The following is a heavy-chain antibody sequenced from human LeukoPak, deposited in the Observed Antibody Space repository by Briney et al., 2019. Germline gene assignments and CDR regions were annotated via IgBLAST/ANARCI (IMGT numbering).Heavy chain of an antibody. J-gene: IGHJ4*02. D-gene: IGHD6-6*01. CDR3: ARGFEADRRNSSSLSDY. Sequence: PGGSLRLSCAASGFTVSSNYMSWVRQAPGKGLEWVSVIYSGGSTYYAGSVKGRFTISRDNSKNTLYLQMNSLRAEDTAVYYCARGFEADRRNSSSLSDYWGQGTLVTVSS. V-gene: IGHV3-53*01. CDR1: GFTVSSNY. CDR2: IYSGGST.